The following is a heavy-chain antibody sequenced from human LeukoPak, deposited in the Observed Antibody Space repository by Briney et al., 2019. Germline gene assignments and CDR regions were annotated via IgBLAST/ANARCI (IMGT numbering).Heavy chain of an antibody. D-gene: IGHD3-16*02. CDR2: IYYSGST. Sequence: SETLSLTCTVSGGSISSSSYYWGWIRQPPGKGLEWIGSIYYSGSTYYNPSLKSRVTISVDTSRNQFSLKLNSVTAADTAMYYCARVFKRVITFGEVIVNPKYYLDYWGQGTLVTVSS. J-gene: IGHJ4*02. CDR3: ARVFKRVITFGEVIVNPKYYLDY. V-gene: IGHV4-39*07. CDR1: GGSISSSSYY.